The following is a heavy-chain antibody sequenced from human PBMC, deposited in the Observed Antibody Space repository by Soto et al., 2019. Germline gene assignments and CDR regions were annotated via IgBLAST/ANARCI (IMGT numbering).Heavy chain of an antibody. CDR3: ASARYDY. D-gene: IGHD6-6*01. J-gene: IGHJ4*01. CDR2: INHDGNT. Sequence: SETLSLTCGVFGGSFTSNYWTWIRQPPGKGLEWIGEINHDGNTNYSPSLKSRVTISVDTSKNQFSLRLTSVTAADTAVYYCASARYDYWGHGTLVTSPQ. CDR1: GGSFTSNY. V-gene: IGHV4-34*01.